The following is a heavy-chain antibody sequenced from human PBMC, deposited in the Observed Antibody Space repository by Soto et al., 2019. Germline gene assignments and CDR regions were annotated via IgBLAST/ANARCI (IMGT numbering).Heavy chain of an antibody. J-gene: IGHJ4*02. D-gene: IGHD6-19*01. CDR2: IYWDNYK. Sequence: QITLKESGPTLVKPTQTLTLTCTFSGFSLSSSGVGVGWIRQPPGKALEWLALIYWDNYKQYSPSLKNRFTITKDTSEDQVVLTMTKMGPVDTCTYYCARVMGAGTVGVFAYWGQGTLVTVSS. V-gene: IGHV2-5*02. CDR1: GFSLSSSGVG. CDR3: ARVMGAGTVGVFAY.